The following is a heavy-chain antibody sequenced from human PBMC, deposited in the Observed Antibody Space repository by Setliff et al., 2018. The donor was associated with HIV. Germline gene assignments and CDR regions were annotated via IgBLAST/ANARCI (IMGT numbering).Heavy chain of an antibody. D-gene: IGHD2-15*01. Sequence: GGSLRLSCAASGFAFSNYGMHWVRQAPGKRLEYVSAISNTGDHTYYADSVKGRFTISRDNSKNRLYLQLNSLRAEDTAVYYCAKHECSGGCYYYMDVWGKGIMVTVSS. J-gene: IGHJ6*03. CDR1: GFAFSNYG. CDR3: AKHECSGGCYYYMDV. CDR2: ISNTGDHT. V-gene: IGHV3-64*04.